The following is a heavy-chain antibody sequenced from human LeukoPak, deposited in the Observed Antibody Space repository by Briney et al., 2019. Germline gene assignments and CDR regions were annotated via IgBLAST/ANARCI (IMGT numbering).Heavy chain of an antibody. CDR3: ARENTMVRGAFDAFVI. D-gene: IGHD3-10*01. Sequence: SETLSLTCTVSGDSIGNYYWSWIRQPPGKGLEWIGYIYYSGSTNYNPSLKNRVTISVDTSNNQFSLKLSSVTAADTAVYYCARENTMVRGAFDAFVIWGQGTMVTVSS. CDR1: GDSIGNYY. V-gene: IGHV4-59*01. J-gene: IGHJ3*02. CDR2: IYYSGST.